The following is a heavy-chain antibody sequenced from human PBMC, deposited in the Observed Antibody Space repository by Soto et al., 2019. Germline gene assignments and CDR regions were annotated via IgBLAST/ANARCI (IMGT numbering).Heavy chain of an antibody. CDR1: GYSFTSYW. V-gene: IGHV5-51*01. CDR2: IYPGDSDT. D-gene: IGHD3-22*01. J-gene: IGHJ4*02. CDR3: ARHDSPLGFDY. Sequence: ASVKVSCKGSGYSFTSYWIGWVRQMPGKGLEWMGIIYPGDSDTRYSPSFQGQVTISADKSISTAYLQWSSLKASDTAMYYCARHDSPLGFDYWGQGTLVTVSS.